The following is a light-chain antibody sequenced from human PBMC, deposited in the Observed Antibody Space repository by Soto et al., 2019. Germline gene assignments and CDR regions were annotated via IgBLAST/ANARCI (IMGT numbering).Light chain of an antibody. Sequence: QSVLTQPASVSGSPGQSITISCTGTSSDVGDYKYVSWYQQHPGKVPKLIIYEVSNRPSGVSNRFSGSKSGNTASLTISGLQAEDEADYYCSSYISSSTYVFGTGSKVTVL. J-gene: IGLJ1*01. V-gene: IGLV2-14*01. CDR2: EVS. CDR1: SSDVGDYKY. CDR3: SSYISSSTYV.